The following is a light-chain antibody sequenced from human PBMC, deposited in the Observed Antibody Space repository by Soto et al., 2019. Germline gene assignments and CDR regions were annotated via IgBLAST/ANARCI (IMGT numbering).Light chain of an antibody. CDR1: SSDVGGYNY. Sequence: QSPLTQPRSVSGSPGQSVTISCTGTSSDVGGYNYVSWYQQHPGTAPKLMIYDVSKRPSGVPDRFSGSNSGNTASLTISGIQAEDEADYYCCSYAGSYSYVFGTGTKLTVL. J-gene: IGLJ1*01. CDR2: DVS. V-gene: IGLV2-11*01. CDR3: CSYAGSYSYV.